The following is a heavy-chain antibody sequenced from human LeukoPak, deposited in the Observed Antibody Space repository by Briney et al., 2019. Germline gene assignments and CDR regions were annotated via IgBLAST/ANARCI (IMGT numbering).Heavy chain of an antibody. V-gene: IGHV4-61*02. CDR3: ASSPVWSSSRSDAFDI. CDR1: GGSISSGSYY. J-gene: IGHJ3*02. Sequence: PSQTLSLTCTVSGGSISSGSYYWSWIRQPAGKGLEWIGRIHTSGSTNYNPSLKSRVTISVDTSKNQFSLKLSSVTAADTAVYYCASSPVWSSSRSDAFDIWGQGTMVTVSS. D-gene: IGHD6-13*01. CDR2: IHTSGST.